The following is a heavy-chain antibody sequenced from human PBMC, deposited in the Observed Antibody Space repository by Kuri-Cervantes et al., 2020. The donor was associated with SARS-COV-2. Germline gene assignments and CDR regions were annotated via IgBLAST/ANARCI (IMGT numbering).Heavy chain of an antibody. J-gene: IGHJ4*02. CDR3: ARVYCSGGSCYSLDY. CDR2: IIPIFGTA. D-gene: IGHD2-15*01. Sequence: SVKVSCKASGGTFSSYAISWVRQAPGQGLEWMGRIIPIFGTANYAQKFQGRVTMTTDTSTSTAYMELRSLRSDDTAVYYCARVYCSGGSCYSLDYWGQGTLVTVSS. CDR1: GGTFSSYA. V-gene: IGHV1-69*05.